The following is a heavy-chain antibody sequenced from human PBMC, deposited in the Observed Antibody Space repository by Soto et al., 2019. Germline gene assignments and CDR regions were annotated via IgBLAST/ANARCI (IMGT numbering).Heavy chain of an antibody. D-gene: IGHD3-10*01. CDR2: IGVGGGDR. J-gene: IGHJ4*02. CDR1: GFTFSSYA. V-gene: IGHV3-23*01. CDR3: ARVPFAELV. Sequence: EVQLLESGGGLVQPGGSLRLSCAASGFTFSSYAMSWVRQAPGKGLEWVSIIGVGGGDRYYPESVKGRFTISRDNSRDTLYLEMNSLRDEDTAVYYCARVPFAELVWGQGTLVTVSS.